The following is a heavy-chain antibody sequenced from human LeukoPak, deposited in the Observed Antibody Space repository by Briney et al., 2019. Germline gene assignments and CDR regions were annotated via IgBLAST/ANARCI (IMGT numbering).Heavy chain of an antibody. V-gene: IGHV3-30*02. D-gene: IGHD5-18*01. CDR3: GRDLAGYTYAIDY. CDR1: GFTFSSHN. J-gene: IGHJ4*02. CDR2: VHHDENTK. Sequence: GGSLRLSCAASGFTFSSHNIHWVRQAPGKGLEWVAFVHHDENTKSSADSVKGRFTVSRDNSKSTVYLQMNSLRPEDTAVYYCGRDLAGYTYAIDYWGQGALVTVSS.